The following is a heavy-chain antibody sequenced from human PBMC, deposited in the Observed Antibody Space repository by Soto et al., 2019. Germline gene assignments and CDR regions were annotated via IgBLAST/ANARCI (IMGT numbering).Heavy chain of an antibody. Sequence: ASVKVSCKASGGTYSSYAISWVRQAPGQGLEWMGGIIPIFGTANYAQKFQGRVTITADESTSTAYMELSSLRSEDTAVYYCARTSASRSLEWAIYYYGMDVWGQGTTVTVSS. J-gene: IGHJ6*02. CDR2: IIPIFGTA. CDR3: ARTSASRSLEWAIYYYGMDV. D-gene: IGHD3-3*01. CDR1: GGTYSSYA. V-gene: IGHV1-69*13.